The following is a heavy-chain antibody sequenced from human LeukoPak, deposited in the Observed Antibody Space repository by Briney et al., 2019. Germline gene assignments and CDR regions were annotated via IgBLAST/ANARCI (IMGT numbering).Heavy chain of an antibody. V-gene: IGHV3-23*01. D-gene: IGHD1-26*01. Sequence: GGSLTLSCAASGFTFSSYSMSWVRQAPGKGLEWVSDISGSGGSTYYADSVKGRFTISRDNSKNTLYLQMNSLRAEDTAVYYCAKDGMSSGNYFGYWGQGTLVTVSS. CDR2: ISGSGGST. CDR1: GFTFSSYS. CDR3: AKDGMSSGNYFGY. J-gene: IGHJ4*01.